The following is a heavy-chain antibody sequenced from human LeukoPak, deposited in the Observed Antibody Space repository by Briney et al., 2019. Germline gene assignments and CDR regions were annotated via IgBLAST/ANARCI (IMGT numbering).Heavy chain of an antibody. V-gene: IGHV3-23*01. D-gene: IGHD2-2*01. CDR1: GFTFSSYV. CDR2: ISGSGSST. Sequence: GGSLRLSCAASGFTFSSYVMSWIRQAPGKGLEWLSAISGSGSSTYYAVSVRGRFTVSRDNSKNTLYLQMNSLRAEDTAVYYCAKRGVAADDYWGQGTLVTVSS. J-gene: IGHJ4*02. CDR3: AKRGVAADDY.